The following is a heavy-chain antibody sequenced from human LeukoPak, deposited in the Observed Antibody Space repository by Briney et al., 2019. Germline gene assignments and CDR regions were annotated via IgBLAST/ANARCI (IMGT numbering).Heavy chain of an antibody. CDR2: ISYDGSKQ. CDR3: ASDCSSTSCLFDY. Sequence: PGGSLRLSCAASGFTFSAYGMHWVRQAPGKGLEWVAVISYDGSKQYYGDSVRGRFTVSRDNPKNTLYLQMNSLRAEDTAVYYCASDCSSTSCLFDYWGQGTLVTVSS. CDR1: GFTFSAYG. J-gene: IGHJ4*02. V-gene: IGHV3-30*03. D-gene: IGHD2-2*01.